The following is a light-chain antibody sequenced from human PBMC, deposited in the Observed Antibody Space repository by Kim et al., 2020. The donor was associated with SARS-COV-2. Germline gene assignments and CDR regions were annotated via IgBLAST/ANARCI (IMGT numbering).Light chain of an antibody. CDR2: AAS. Sequence: DIQLTQSPSFLSASVGDRVTITCRASQGISSYLAWYQQKPGKAPKLLIYAASTLQSGVPSRFSGSGSGTEFTLTISRLQPEDFATYYCQQLNSYVYAFGQGTKLEI. V-gene: IGKV1-9*01. CDR1: QGISSY. J-gene: IGKJ2*01. CDR3: QQLNSYVYA.